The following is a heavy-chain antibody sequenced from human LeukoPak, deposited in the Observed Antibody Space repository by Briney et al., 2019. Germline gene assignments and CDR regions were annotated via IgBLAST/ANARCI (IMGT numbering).Heavy chain of an antibody. CDR1: GHTLPFFA. CDR3: ARGTYIDSTSYYAGRFDC. CDR2: INPTGGST. J-gene: IGHJ4*02. Sequence: GASVKASCHIYGHTLPFFAMDCVRQAPGQGLEWMGIINPTGGSTYYAQKFLGRVTMTRDTSTSTVYMDLSSLRSEDTAVYYCARGTYIDSTSYYAGRFDCWGQGALVTVSS. V-gene: IGHV1-46*01. D-gene: IGHD3-22*01.